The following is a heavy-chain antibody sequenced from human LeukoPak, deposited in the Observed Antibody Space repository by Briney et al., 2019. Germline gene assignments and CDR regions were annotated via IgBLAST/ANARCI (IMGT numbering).Heavy chain of an antibody. J-gene: IGHJ4*02. V-gene: IGHV4-59*08. CDR3: ARHRPPYYYDSSGYYDYFDY. CDR1: GGSISSYY. Sequence: SGTLSLTCTVSGGSISSYYGSWVRQPPGKGLEWIGYIYYSGSTNYNPSLKSRVAIPVDTSKNQSSLKLSSVTAADTAVYYCARHRPPYYYDSSGYYDYFDYWGQGTLVTVSS. CDR2: IYYSGST. D-gene: IGHD3-22*01.